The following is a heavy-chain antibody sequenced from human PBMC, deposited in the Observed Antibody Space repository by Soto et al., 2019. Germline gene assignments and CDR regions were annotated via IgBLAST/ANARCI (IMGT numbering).Heavy chain of an antibody. CDR3: AKLNLPYYDSSGYFDY. V-gene: IGHV3-23*01. CDR2: ISGSGGST. J-gene: IGHJ4*02. Sequence: GGSLRLSCAASGFTFSSYAMSWVRQAPGKGLEWVSAISGSGGSTYYADSVKGRFTISRDNAKNTLYLQMNSLRAEDTDVYYCAKLNLPYYDSSGYFDYGGQGTLVTVSS. CDR1: GFTFSSYA. D-gene: IGHD3-22*01.